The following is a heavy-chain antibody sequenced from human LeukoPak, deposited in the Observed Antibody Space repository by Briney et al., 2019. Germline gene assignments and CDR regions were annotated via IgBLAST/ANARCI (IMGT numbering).Heavy chain of an antibody. V-gene: IGHV1-69*13. J-gene: IGHJ6*03. Sequence: SVKVSCKASGGTFSSYAISWVRQAPGQGLEWMGGIIPIFGTANYAQKFQGRVTITADESTSTAYMELSSLRSEDTAVYYCARGPSGFYDFWSGYYNYYMDVWGKGTTVTVPS. CDR2: IIPIFGTA. D-gene: IGHD3-3*01. CDR3: ARGPSGFYDFWSGYYNYYMDV. CDR1: GGTFSSYA.